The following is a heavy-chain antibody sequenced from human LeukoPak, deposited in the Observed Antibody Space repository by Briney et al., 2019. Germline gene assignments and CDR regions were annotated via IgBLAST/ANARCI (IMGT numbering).Heavy chain of an antibody. CDR3: ARDHTGGWYYFDY. CDR1: GFTFSSYT. V-gene: IGHV3-64*01. D-gene: IGHD6-19*01. CDR2: ITSNGGST. Sequence: GRSLRLSCVASGFTFSSYTMHWVRQAPGKGLEYVSGITSNGGSTYYANSVKGRFTISRDNSKNTLYLQMGSLRAEDMAVYYCARDHTGGWYYFDYWGLGTLVTVSS. J-gene: IGHJ4*02.